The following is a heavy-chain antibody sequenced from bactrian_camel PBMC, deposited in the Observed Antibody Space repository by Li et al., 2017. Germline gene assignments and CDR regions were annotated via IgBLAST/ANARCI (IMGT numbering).Heavy chain of an antibody. D-gene: IGHD2*01. Sequence: VQLVESGGGLVQSGGSLRLSCVASGFTFRTDFMTWVRQAPGKGLEWVSAINGGGSSTYYADSVKGRFTISRDNAKNTVYLQMHSLRSEDTALYYCASDLYCSNGYCVGHYWGQGTQVTVS. CDR2: INGGGSST. V-gene: IGHV3S40*01. CDR1: GFTFRTDF. CDR3: ASDLYCSNGYCVGHY. J-gene: IGHJ4*01.